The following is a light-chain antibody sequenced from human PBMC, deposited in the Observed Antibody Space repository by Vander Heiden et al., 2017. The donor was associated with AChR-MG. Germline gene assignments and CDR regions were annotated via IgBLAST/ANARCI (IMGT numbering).Light chain of an antibody. CDR1: QSVTSSY. CDR2: GAC. V-gene: IGKV3-20*01. Sequence: EIVLTQSPGTLSLSPGERATLSCRASQSVTSSYLVWYQQKPGQAPILIICGACSTATSIPDRFSGSGCGTDFTLATSRLHPEDLAEYCCQQYGCSPWTFGQGTKLELK. J-gene: IGKJ1*01. CDR3: QQYGCSPWT.